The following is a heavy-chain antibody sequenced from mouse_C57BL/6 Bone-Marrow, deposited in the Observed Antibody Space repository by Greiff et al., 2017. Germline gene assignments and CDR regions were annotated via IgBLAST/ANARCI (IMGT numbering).Heavy chain of an antibody. CDR3: ARAYYDFYYYAMDY. CDR1: GIDFSRYW. J-gene: IGHJ4*01. CDR2: INPDSSTI. D-gene: IGHD2-4*01. Sequence: EVQVVESGGGLVQPGGSLKLSCAASGIDFSRYWMSWIRRAPGKGLEWIGEINPDSSTINYAPSLKDKFIISSDNAKNTLYLQMSKVRSEDTALYYCARAYYDFYYYAMDYWGQGTSVTVSS. V-gene: IGHV4-1*01.